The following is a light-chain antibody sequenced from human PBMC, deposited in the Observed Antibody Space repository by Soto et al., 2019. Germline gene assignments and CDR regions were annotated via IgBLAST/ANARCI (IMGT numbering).Light chain of an antibody. CDR3: QQYNIWPYT. Sequence: EIVLTQSPGTLSLSPGERATLSCRASQSVSSSYLAWYQQKPGQAPRLLIYGASSRATGIPDRFSGSGSGTDFTLTISSLQSEDFAIYYCQQYNIWPYTFGQGTKVDIK. J-gene: IGKJ2*01. CDR2: GAS. CDR1: QSVSSSY. V-gene: IGKV3-20*01.